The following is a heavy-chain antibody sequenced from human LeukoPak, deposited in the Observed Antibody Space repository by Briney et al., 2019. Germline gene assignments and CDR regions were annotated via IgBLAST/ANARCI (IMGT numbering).Heavy chain of an antibody. D-gene: IGHD3-22*01. CDR2: INPTGGST. Sequence: ASVKVSCKASGYTFTNYYMHWVRQAPGQGLEWMGIINPTGGSTSYAQKFQGRVTVTRDTSTSTVYMELSSLGSEDTAVYYCARMNFYDRSGYYYPLGFDYWGQGTLVTVSS. J-gene: IGHJ4*02. V-gene: IGHV1-46*01. CDR1: GYTFTNYY. CDR3: ARMNFYDRSGYYYPLGFDY.